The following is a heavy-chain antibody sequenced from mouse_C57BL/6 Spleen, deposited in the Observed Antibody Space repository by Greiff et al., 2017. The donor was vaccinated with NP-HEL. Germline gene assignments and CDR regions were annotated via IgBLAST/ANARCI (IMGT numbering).Heavy chain of an antibody. CDR1: GYTFTSYW. CDR2: IHPNSGST. CDR3: ARFLYGKGPLAY. J-gene: IGHJ3*01. Sequence: QVQLQQPGAELVKPGASVKLSCKASGYTFTSYWMHWVKQRPGQGLEWIGMIHPNSGSTNYNEKFKSKATLTVDKSSSTAYMQLSSLTSEDSAVYYCARFLYGKGPLAYWGKGTLVTVSA. V-gene: IGHV1-64*01. D-gene: IGHD2-1*01.